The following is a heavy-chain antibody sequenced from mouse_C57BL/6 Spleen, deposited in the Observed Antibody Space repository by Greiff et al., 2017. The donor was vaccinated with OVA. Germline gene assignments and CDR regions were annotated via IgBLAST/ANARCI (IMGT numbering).Heavy chain of an antibody. CDR3: TTSYYERAMDY. D-gene: IGHD1-1*01. V-gene: IGHV14-4*01. J-gene: IGHJ4*01. Sequence: EVQLQQSGAELVRPGASVKLSCTASGFNIKDDYMHWVMQRPEQGLEWIGCIDPENGDTEYASKFQGKATITADTSSNTADLQLSSLTSEDTAVYYCTTSYYERAMDYWGQGTSVTVSS. CDR1: GFNIKDDY. CDR2: IDPENGDT.